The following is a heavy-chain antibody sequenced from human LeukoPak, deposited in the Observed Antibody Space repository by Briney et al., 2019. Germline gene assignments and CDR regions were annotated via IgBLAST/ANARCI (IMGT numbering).Heavy chain of an antibody. CDR3: TTDDYGY. J-gene: IGHJ4*02. D-gene: IGHD3-16*01. CDR2: IKRKTDGGTT. Sequence: GGSLRLSCAASGFTFSNAWMSWVRQTPGKGLQWFGRIKRKTDGGTTDYAAPVKGRFTISRDDSKNTLHLQMNSLKTEDTAVYYCTTDDYGYWGQGTLVTVSS. CDR1: GFTFSNAW. V-gene: IGHV3-15*01.